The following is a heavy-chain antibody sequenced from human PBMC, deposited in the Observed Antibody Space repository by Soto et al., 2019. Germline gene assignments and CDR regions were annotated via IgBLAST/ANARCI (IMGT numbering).Heavy chain of an antibody. Sequence: SVKVSCKASGGTFSSYAIGWVRQAPGQGLEWMGGIIPNFGTANYAQKFQGRVTITADESTSTAYMELSSLRSEDTAVYYCARDPPGYSGYDYPPYYGMDVWGQGTTVTVSS. CDR1: GGTFSSYA. CDR2: IIPNFGTA. CDR3: ARDPPGYSGYDYPPYYGMDV. V-gene: IGHV1-69*13. J-gene: IGHJ6*02. D-gene: IGHD5-12*01.